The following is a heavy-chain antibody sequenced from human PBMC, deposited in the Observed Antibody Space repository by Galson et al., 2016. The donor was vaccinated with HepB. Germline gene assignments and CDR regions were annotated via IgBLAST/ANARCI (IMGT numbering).Heavy chain of an antibody. Sequence: TLSLTCNVSDDSISSTGYYWHWIRQHPEKGLEWIGSIYYSGSSYHNPSLGSRLTISIGTSKEHLSLNLTSVTAADTAVYYCARSRYGGPPTYWGQGILVTVSS. CDR1: DDSISSTGYY. CDR3: ARSRYGGPPTY. CDR2: IYYSGSS. J-gene: IGHJ4*02. D-gene: IGHD5-12*01. V-gene: IGHV4-31*03.